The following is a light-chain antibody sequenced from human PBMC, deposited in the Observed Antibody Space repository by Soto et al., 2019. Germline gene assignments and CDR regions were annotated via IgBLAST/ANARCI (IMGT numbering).Light chain of an antibody. CDR3: QQYNPYSRT. V-gene: IGKV1-5*01. CDR1: QSITIW. CDR2: DAS. J-gene: IGKJ1*01. Sequence: DIQMTQSPSTLSASVGDSVTLPCRASQSITIWLDWYQQKPGKAPKFLIYDASSLEGGVPSRFSGSGAGTEFTLTISGLQRDDFAIYYCQQYNPYSRTFGQGTKVDIK.